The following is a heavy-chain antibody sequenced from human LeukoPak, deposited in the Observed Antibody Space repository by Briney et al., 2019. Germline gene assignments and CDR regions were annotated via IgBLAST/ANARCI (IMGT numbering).Heavy chain of an antibody. D-gene: IGHD4-17*01. CDR2: IKQDGSEK. Sequence: GGSLRLSCVASGFTFSNYGMNWVRQAPGKGLEWVANIKQDGSEKYYVDSVKGRFTISRDNAKNLLYLQMNNLRVEDTAVYYCAREWWGDYLFDYYYGLDVWGQGTTVTVSS. V-gene: IGHV3-7*01. CDR1: GFTFSNYG. J-gene: IGHJ6*02. CDR3: AREWWGDYLFDYYYGLDV.